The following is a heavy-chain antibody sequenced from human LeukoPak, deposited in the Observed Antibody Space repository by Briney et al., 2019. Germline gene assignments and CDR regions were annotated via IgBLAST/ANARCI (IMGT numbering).Heavy chain of an antibody. J-gene: IGHJ4*02. V-gene: IGHV3-33*01. D-gene: IGHD4-17*01. CDR3: ARDRAVTTFVFDY. CDR2: IWYDGSNK. CDR1: GFTFSSYG. Sequence: PGRSLRLSRAASGFTFSSYGMHWVRQAPGKGLEWVAVIWYDGSNKYYADSVKGRFTISRDNSKNTLYLQMNSLRAEDTAVYYCARDRAVTTFVFDYWGQGTLVTVSS.